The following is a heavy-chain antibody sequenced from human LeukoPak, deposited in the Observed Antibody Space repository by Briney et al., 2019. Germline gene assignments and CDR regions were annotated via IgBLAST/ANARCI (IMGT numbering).Heavy chain of an antibody. V-gene: IGHV3-74*01. CDR1: GFTLSRYW. D-gene: IGHD3-22*01. J-gene: IGHJ1*01. Sequence: TGGSLRLSCAASGFTLSRYWMHWVRQAPGKGLVWVSRINGDGSTTSYADSVKGGFTISRDNAKNTLYLQMNSLRAEDTAVYYCATGNYYDSRGYYTFGHWGQGTLVTVSS. CDR2: INGDGSTT. CDR3: ATGNYYDSRGYYTFGH.